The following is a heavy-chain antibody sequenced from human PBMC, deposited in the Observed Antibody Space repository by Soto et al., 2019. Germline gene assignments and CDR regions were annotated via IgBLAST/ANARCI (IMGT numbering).Heavy chain of an antibody. V-gene: IGHV3-33*01. J-gene: IGHJ4*02. CDR1: GFTFSRYG. Sequence: QLVESGGGVVQSGRSLRLSCAASGFTFSRYGMDWVRQAPGKGLEWVAVIWLDGSKTDYADSVKGRFTISRDNSNNTVWLQMNSLRAEETAVYYCARGNWEFDYWGQGTVVTVSS. CDR2: IWLDGSKT. CDR3: ARGNWEFDY. D-gene: IGHD1-1*01.